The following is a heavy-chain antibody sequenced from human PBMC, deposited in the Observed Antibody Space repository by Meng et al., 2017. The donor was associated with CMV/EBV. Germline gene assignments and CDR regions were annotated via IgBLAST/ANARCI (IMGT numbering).Heavy chain of an antibody. CDR1: GFTFSSYA. D-gene: IGHD3-22*01. J-gene: IGHJ4*02. CDR2: IYSGGSST. CDR3: AKSLNYYDSSGYSQPFDY. V-gene: IGHV3-23*03. Sequence: GESLKISCAASGFTFSSYAMSRVRQAPGKGLEWVSVIYSGGSSTYYADSVKGRFTISRDNSKNTLYLQMNSLRAEDTAVYYCAKSLNYYDSSGYSQPFDYWGQGTLVTVSS.